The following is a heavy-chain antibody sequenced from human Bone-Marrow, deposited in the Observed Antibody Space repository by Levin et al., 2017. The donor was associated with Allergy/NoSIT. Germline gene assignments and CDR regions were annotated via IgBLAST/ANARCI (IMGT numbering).Heavy chain of an antibody. CDR1: GGSIRGGGYY. V-gene: IGHV4-31*03. J-gene: IGHJ4*02. CDR2: IYYSGNT. CDR3: ARFNGYDFDY. D-gene: IGHD5-12*01. Sequence: SQTLSLTCTVSGGSIRGGGYYWSWIRQHPGKGLEWIGYIYYSGNTYYNPYLKSRVIISVVTSKNQLSLKLTSVTVADTAVYYCARFNGYDFDYWGQGTLVTVSS.